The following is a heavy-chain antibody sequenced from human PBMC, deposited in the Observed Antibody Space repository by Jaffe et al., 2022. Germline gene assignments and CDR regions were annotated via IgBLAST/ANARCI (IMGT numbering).Heavy chain of an antibody. V-gene: IGHV2-5*02. Sequence: QITLKESGPTLVKPTQTLTLTCTFSGFSLTTSGVGVGWIRQPPGKVLDFLAVIYWDDDKRHSPSLKSRLTITKDTSKNQVVLTMTNMDPVDTATYYCAHMTLHSDARTFDYWGQGTLVTVSS. D-gene: IGHD2-8*01. CDR3: AHMTLHSDARTFDY. J-gene: IGHJ4*02. CDR2: IYWDDDK. CDR1: GFSLTTSGVG.